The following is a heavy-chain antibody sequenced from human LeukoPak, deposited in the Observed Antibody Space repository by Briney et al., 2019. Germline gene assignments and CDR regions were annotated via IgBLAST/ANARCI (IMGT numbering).Heavy chain of an antibody. Sequence: GSSVKVSCKASGGTFSSYAISWVRQAPGQGLEWMGGIIPIFGTANYAQKFQGRVTITADESTSTAYMELSSLRSEDTAVYYCARERGNIVVVPAANGFDPWGQGTLVTVSS. CDR3: ARERGNIVVVPAANGFDP. D-gene: IGHD2-2*01. V-gene: IGHV1-69*01. J-gene: IGHJ5*02. CDR1: GGTFSSYA. CDR2: IIPIFGTA.